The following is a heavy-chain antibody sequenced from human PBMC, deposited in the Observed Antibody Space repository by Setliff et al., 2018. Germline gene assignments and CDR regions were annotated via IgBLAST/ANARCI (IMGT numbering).Heavy chain of an antibody. CDR3: VRGEMFSTSPRAD. CDR2: IWYDGNNK. V-gene: IGHV3-33*08. Sequence: QPGGSLRLSCAASGFTFKNYGMHWVRQAPGKGLEWVAVIWYDGNNKDHADSVKGRFTISRDNSKNTLYLQMDSLRVEDTAVYYCVRGEMFSTSPRADWGQGTQVTVSS. D-gene: IGHD2-2*01. CDR1: GFTFKNYG. J-gene: IGHJ4*02.